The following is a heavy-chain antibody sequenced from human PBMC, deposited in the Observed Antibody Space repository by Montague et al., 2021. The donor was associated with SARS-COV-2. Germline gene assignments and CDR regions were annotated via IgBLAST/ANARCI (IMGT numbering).Heavy chain of an antibody. Sequence: SLRLSCPASGFTFSSYAMSWVRQAPGKGLEWVSAISGSGGSTYYADSVKGRFTISRDNSKNTLYLQMNSLRAEDTAVYYCAKHPPKDIVVVVAATQYYFDYWGQGTLVTVSS. D-gene: IGHD2-15*01. CDR1: GFTFSSYA. CDR2: ISGSGGST. V-gene: IGHV3-23*01. CDR3: AKHPPKDIVVVVAATQYYFDY. J-gene: IGHJ4*02.